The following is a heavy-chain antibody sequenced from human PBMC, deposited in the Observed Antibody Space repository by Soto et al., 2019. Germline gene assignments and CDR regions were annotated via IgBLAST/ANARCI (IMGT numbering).Heavy chain of an antibody. V-gene: IGHV1-46*01. J-gene: IGHJ4*02. Sequence: RASVKVSCKTSGYTFTSYYIHWVRQAPGQGLEWMGIINPSGGSTSYAQKLQGRVTMTRDTSTSTVYMELSSLRSEDTAVYYCARRDGGYSYGVDYWGQGTLVTVSS. D-gene: IGHD5-18*01. CDR1: GYTFTSYY. CDR3: ARRDGGYSYGVDY. CDR2: INPSGGST.